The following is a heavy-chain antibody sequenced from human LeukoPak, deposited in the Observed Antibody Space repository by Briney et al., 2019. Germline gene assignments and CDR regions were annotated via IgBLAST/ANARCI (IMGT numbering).Heavy chain of an antibody. D-gene: IGHD3-22*01. V-gene: IGHV3-23*01. Sequence: PGGSLRLSCAASGFTFSSYAMTWVRQAPGKGLEWVSVISGSGSSTNYADSVEGRFTISRDNSKNMLYLQMNSLRAEDTAVYYCAKDDRWDSSGYYYIFGYFQHWGQGTLVTVSS. CDR2: ISGSGSST. CDR3: AKDDRWDSSGYYYIFGYFQH. J-gene: IGHJ1*01. CDR1: GFTFSSYA.